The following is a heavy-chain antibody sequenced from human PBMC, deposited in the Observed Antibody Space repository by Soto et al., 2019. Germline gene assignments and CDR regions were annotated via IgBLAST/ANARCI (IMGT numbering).Heavy chain of an antibody. Sequence: PGGSLRLSCAASGFTFSSYGMHWVRQAPGKGLEWVAVISYDGSNKYYADSVKGRFTISRDNSKNTLYLQMNSLRAEDTAVYYCAKDFGRGYSYVAIGYWGQGTLVTVSS. CDR1: GFTFSSYG. V-gene: IGHV3-30*18. J-gene: IGHJ4*02. CDR3: AKDFGRGYSYVAIGY. CDR2: ISYDGSNK. D-gene: IGHD5-18*01.